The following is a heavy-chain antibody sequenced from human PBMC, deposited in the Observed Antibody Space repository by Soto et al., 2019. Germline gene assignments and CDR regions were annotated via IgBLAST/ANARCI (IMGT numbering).Heavy chain of an antibody. D-gene: IGHD3-3*01. CDR2: ISGSGGST. CDR1: GFTFSSYA. V-gene: IGHV3-23*01. Sequence: GGSLRLSCAASGFTFSSYAMSWVRQAPGKGLEWVSAISGSGGSTYYADSVKGRFTISKDNSKNTLYLQMNSLRAEDTAVYYCAKFLGSTGFEWLLDYNFDYWGQGTLVTVSS. CDR3: AKFLGSTGFEWLLDYNFDY. J-gene: IGHJ4*02.